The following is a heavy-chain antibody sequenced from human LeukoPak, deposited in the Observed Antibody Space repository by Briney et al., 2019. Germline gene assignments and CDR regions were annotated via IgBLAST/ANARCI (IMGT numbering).Heavy chain of an antibody. J-gene: IGHJ4*02. CDR3: ARDLSSSGWL. D-gene: IGHD6-19*01. Sequence: SVKVSCKASGGTFSSYAISWARQAPGQGLEWMGGIVPIFGTANYAQKFQGRVTITADKSTSTAYMELSSLRSEDTAVYYCARDLSSSGWLWGQGTLVTVSS. V-gene: IGHV1-69*06. CDR1: GGTFSSYA. CDR2: IVPIFGTA.